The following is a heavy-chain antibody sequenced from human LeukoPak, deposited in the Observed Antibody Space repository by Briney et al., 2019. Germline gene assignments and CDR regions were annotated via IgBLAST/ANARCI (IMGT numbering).Heavy chain of an antibody. CDR3: ARERAYYYDSSGYPRYYFDY. Sequence: SVKVSCKASGGTFSSYAISWVRQAPGQGLEWMGRIIPILGIANYAQKFQGRVTITADKSTSTAYMELSSLRSEDTAVYYCARERAYYYDSSGYPRYYFDYWGRGTLVTVSS. V-gene: IGHV1-69*04. CDR1: GGTFSSYA. J-gene: IGHJ4*02. CDR2: IIPILGIA. D-gene: IGHD3-22*01.